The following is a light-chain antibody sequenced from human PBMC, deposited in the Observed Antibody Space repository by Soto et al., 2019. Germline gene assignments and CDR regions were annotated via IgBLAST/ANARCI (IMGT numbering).Light chain of an antibody. J-gene: IGKJ3*01. V-gene: IGKV3-20*01. CDR1: QSVSSSY. Sequence: EIVLTQSPGTLSLSPGERATLSCRASQSVSSSYLAWYQQKPGQAPRLLIYGASSRATGIPDRFSGSGSGTDFTLTISRLEPVDFAVYYCQQYGSSLRAFGPGTKVDIK. CDR3: QQYGSSLRA. CDR2: GAS.